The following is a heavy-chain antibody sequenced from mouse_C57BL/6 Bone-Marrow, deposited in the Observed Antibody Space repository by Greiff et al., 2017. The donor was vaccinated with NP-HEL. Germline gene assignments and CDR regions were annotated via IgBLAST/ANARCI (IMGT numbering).Heavy chain of an antibody. CDR3: ARKIYSNYVGYFDV. J-gene: IGHJ1*03. Sequence: EVQGVESGGGLVKPGGSLKLSCAASGFTFSDYGMHWVRQAPEKGLEWVAYISSGSSTIYYADTVKGRFTISRDNAKNTLFLQMTSLRSEDAAMYYCARKIYSNYVGYFDVWGTGTTVTVSS. D-gene: IGHD2-5*01. CDR1: GFTFSDYG. V-gene: IGHV5-17*01. CDR2: ISSGSSTI.